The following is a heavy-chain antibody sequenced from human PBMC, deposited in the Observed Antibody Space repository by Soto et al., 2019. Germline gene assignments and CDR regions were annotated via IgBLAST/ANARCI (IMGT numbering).Heavy chain of an antibody. D-gene: IGHD4-4*01. CDR1: GGSISSYY. V-gene: IGHV4-4*07. Sequence: QVQLQESGPGLVKPSETLSLTCTVSGGSISSYYWSWIRQPAGKGLEWIGRIYTSGSTNYNPSLKTRVTMSVDTSKNQLSLKLSSVTAADTAVYYCARDFAVTTSWYFDLWGRGTLVTVSS. CDR3: ARDFAVTTSWYFDL. CDR2: IYTSGST. J-gene: IGHJ2*01.